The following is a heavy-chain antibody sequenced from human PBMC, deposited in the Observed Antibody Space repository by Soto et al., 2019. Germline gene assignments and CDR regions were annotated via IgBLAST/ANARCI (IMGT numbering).Heavy chain of an antibody. J-gene: IGHJ4*02. CDR1: GASISSDDFY. V-gene: IGHV4-30-4*01. Sequence: PSETLSLTCSVSGASISSDDFYWSWIRQPPGKGLEWIGYFFYSGSTYYNPSLMSRVTISVDTSKNQFSLKLSSVTAADTAVYYCARRYGSAIDYWGQGTLVTVSS. D-gene: IGHD1-26*01. CDR3: ARRYGSAIDY. CDR2: FFYSGST.